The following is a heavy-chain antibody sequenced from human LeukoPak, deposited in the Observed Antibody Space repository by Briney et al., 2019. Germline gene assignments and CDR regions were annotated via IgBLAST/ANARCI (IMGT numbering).Heavy chain of an antibody. CDR2: INAKSGGT. D-gene: IGHD3-9*01. CDR3: ASSSRYDIWTGYPY. CDR1: GYTFTGYY. J-gene: IGHJ4*02. V-gene: IGHV1-2*02. Sequence: ASVKVSCKASGYTFTGYYMHWVRQAPGQGLEWMGWINAKSGGTNYAQKFQGRVTMTRDTSISTAYMELSRLRSDDTAVYYCASSSRYDIWTGYPYWGQGTLVTVSP.